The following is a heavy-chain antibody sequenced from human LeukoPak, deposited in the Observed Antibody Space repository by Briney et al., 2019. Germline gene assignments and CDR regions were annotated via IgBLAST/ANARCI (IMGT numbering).Heavy chain of an antibody. D-gene: IGHD6-19*01. CDR2: ISYDGSNK. CDR1: GFTFSSYG. CDR3: AKDGAPLIAVAGHLDY. V-gene: IGHV3-30*18. J-gene: IGHJ4*02. Sequence: GGSLRLSCAASGFTFSSYGMHWVRQAPGKGLEWVAFISYDGSNKYYADSVKGRFTISRDNSKNTLYLQMNSLRTEDTAVYYCAKDGAPLIAVAGHLDYWGQGTLVTVSS.